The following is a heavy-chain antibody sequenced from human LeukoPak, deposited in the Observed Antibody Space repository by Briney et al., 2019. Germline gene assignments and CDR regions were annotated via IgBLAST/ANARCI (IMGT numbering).Heavy chain of an antibody. Sequence: PGGSLRLSCAASGFTFSSYAMSWVRQAPGKGLEWVSAISGSGGSTYYADSVKGRFTISRDNSKNTLYLQMNNLRAEDTAVYYCAKDWLSSGWYYFDYWGQGTLVTVSS. V-gene: IGHV3-23*01. CDR2: ISGSGGST. CDR1: GFTFSSYA. J-gene: IGHJ4*02. CDR3: AKDWLSSGWYYFDY. D-gene: IGHD6-19*01.